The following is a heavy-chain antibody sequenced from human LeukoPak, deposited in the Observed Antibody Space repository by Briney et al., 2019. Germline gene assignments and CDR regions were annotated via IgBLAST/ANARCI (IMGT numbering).Heavy chain of an antibody. Sequence: WASVKVSCKASGYTFTSYDINWVRQATGQGLEWMGWMNPNSGNTGYAQKFQGRVTITRNTSISTAYMELSSLRSEDTAVYYCARGLDWPPGAFDIWGQGTMVTVSS. CDR3: ARGLDWPPGAFDI. CDR1: GYTFTSYD. D-gene: IGHD3/OR15-3a*01. CDR2: MNPNSGNT. J-gene: IGHJ3*02. V-gene: IGHV1-8*03.